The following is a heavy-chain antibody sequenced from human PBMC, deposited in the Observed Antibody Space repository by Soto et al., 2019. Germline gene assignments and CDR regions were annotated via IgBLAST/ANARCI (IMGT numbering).Heavy chain of an antibody. J-gene: IGHJ3*02. CDR1: GFTFSSYW. CDR2: IKQDGSEK. V-gene: IGHV3-7*01. Sequence: PVGSLRLSCAASGFTFSSYWMSWVRQAPGKGLEWVANIKQDGSEKYYVDSVKGRFTISRDNAKNSLYLQMNSLRAEDTAVYYCARAPHRQWLVQDAFDIWGQGTMVTVSS. D-gene: IGHD6-19*01. CDR3: ARAPHRQWLVQDAFDI.